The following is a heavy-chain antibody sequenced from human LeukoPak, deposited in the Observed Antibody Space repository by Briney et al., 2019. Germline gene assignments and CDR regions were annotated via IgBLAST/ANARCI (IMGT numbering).Heavy chain of an antibody. CDR1: GFTFSSYW. D-gene: IGHD3-22*01. V-gene: IGHV3-7*01. J-gene: IGHJ4*02. Sequence: GGSLRLSCAASGFTFSSYWMSWVRQAPGKGLEWVANIKQDGSEKYYADSVKGRFTISRDNSKNTLYLQMNSLRAEDTAVYYCARDFYYDSSDQSGVDYWGQGTLVTVSS. CDR3: ARDFYYDSSDQSGVDY. CDR2: IKQDGSEK.